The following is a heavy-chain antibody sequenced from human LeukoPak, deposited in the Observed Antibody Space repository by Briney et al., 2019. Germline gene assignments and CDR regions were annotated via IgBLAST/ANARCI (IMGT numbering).Heavy chain of an antibody. CDR1: GFTFSSYS. D-gene: IGHD3-16*01. J-gene: IGHJ4*02. V-gene: IGHV3-30*18. CDR2: ISYDGSNK. CDR3: AKDMVVGGDYVWSFPSY. Sequence: GGSLRLSCAASGFTFSSYSMNWVRQAPGKGLEWVAVISYDGSNKYYADSVKGRFTISRDNSKNTLYLQMNSLRAEDTAVYYCAKDMVVGGDYVWSFPSYWGQGTLVTVSS.